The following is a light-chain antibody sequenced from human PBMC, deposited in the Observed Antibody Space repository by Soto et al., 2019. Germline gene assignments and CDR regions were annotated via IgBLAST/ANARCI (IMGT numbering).Light chain of an antibody. CDR1: SSNLGAHYD. J-gene: IGLJ1*01. CDR3: QSYDNSLSVYV. V-gene: IGLV1-40*01. CDR2: GNS. Sequence: QSVLTPPPSLSGSPGQRVTISCTGSSSNLGAHYDVHWYQQLPGTAPKLLIYGNSNRPSGVPDRFSGSKSGTSASLAITGLQAEDEADYYCQSYDNSLSVYVFGTGTKVTVL.